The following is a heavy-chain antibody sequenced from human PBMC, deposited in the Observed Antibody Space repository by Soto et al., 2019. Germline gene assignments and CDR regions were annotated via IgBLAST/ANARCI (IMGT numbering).Heavy chain of an antibody. V-gene: IGHV1-69*12. D-gene: IGHD5-12*01. CDR3: ARWGMATKRNDAFDI. CDR2: IIPIFGTA. CDR1: GGTFSSYA. Sequence: QVQLVQSGAEVKKPGSSVKVSCKASGGTFSSYAISWVRQAPGQGLEWMGGIIPIFGTANYAQKFQGRVTIXXDXSXXTAYMELSSLRSEDTAVYYCARWGMATKRNDAFDIWGQGTMVTVSS. J-gene: IGHJ3*02.